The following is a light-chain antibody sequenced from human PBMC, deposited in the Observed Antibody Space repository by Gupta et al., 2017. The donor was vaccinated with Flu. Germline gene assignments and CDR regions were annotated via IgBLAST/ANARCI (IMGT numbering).Light chain of an antibody. J-gene: IGKJ2*01. CDR2: KTS. Sequence: DIQMTQFPSTLSASVGDRVTITCRASQSISSLLAWYQQKPRKAPKILIYKTSSLKSGVPSRFSGSGSGTEFTRTSNSLQPDDSETYDGQFQYTFGQGTKLEIK. V-gene: IGKV1-5*03. CDR3: QFQYT. CDR1: QSISSL.